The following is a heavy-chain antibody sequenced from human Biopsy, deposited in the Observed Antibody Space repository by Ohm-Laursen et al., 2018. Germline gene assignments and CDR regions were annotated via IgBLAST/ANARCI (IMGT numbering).Heavy chain of an antibody. J-gene: IGHJ1*01. D-gene: IGHD4/OR15-4a*01. V-gene: IGHV3-21*01. Sequence: GSLRLSCAASGFIFSTYTMNWVRQAPGEGLEWVSSISSRSSDIYYADSVKGRFTISRDNARNSLYLQMNSLRADDTAVYYCARVSNYPRKDFQHWGQGTLVTVSS. CDR2: ISSRSSDI. CDR3: ARVSNYPRKDFQH. CDR1: GFIFSTYT.